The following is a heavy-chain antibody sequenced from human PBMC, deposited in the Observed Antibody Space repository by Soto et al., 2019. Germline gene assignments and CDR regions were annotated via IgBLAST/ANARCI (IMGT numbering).Heavy chain of an antibody. CDR3: TTVPRGWSTIFGVVQPGYYYGMDV. CDR2: NKSKTDGGTT. D-gene: IGHD3-3*01. CDR1: GFTFSNAW. Sequence: PGGSLRLSCAASGFTFSNAWMNWVRQAPGKGLEWVGRNKSKTDGGTTYYAALVKVRFTISRDDSKNTLYLQMNSLKTEDTALYYCTTVPRGWSTIFGVVQPGYYYGMDVWGQGTTVTVSS. J-gene: IGHJ6*02. V-gene: IGHV3-15*07.